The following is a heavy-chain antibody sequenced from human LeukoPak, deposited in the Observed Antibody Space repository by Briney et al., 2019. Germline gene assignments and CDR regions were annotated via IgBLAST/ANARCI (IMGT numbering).Heavy chain of an antibody. V-gene: IGHV3-49*04. CDR1: GFTFGDYA. CDR3: TSGLYYDSWSDLFDY. CDR2: IRRKANGGAT. D-gene: IGHD3-3*01. Sequence: PGRSLRLSCTASGFTFGDYAMSWVRQAPGKGRGWVGFIRRKANGGATEYAASVKGRFTISRDDSKSIAYLQMNSLKTEDTAVCYCTSGLYYDSWSDLFDYWGQGTLVTVSS. J-gene: IGHJ4*02.